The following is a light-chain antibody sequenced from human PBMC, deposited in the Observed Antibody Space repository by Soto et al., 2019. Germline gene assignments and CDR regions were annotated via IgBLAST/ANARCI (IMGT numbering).Light chain of an antibody. CDR2: RNS. J-gene: IGLJ2*01. CDR1: SSNIGSNY. V-gene: IGLV1-47*01. CDR3: AAWDDSLSGVV. Sequence: QSVLTQPPSASGTPGQRVTISCSGSSSNIGSNYVYWYQQLPGTVPQLLIYRNSERPSGVPDRFSGSKSGTSASLAISGLRSGDGADYYCAAWDDSLSGVVFGGGTKLTVL.